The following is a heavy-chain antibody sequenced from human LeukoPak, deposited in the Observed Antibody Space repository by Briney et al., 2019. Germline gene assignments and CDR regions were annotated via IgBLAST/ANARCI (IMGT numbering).Heavy chain of an antibody. V-gene: IGHV4-59*01. CDR3: ARGGGFDP. CDR1: GGSISGYY. J-gene: IGHJ5*02. D-gene: IGHD3-16*01. Sequence: SETLSLTCTVSGGSISGYYWSWIRQPPGKGLGWIGYIYYSGSTNYNPSLKSRVTISVDTSKNQFSLKLSSVTAADTAVYYCARGGGFDPWGQGTLVTVSS. CDR2: IYYSGST.